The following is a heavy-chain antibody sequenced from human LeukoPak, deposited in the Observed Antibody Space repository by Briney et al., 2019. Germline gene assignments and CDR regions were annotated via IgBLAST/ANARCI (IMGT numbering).Heavy chain of an antibody. CDR2: ISAYNGNT. Sequence: SSVKVSCKASGFTYTTFPFGWVRQAPGQGLEGMGCISAYNGNTNYAQNLQCRVTLPTDTSTTTVYMELRSLGSDDTAVYYCARHRSSGWPLDSFDISGQGTMVTVSS. CDR1: GFTYTTFP. D-gene: IGHD6-19*01. CDR3: ARHRSSGWPLDSFDI. V-gene: IGHV1-18*04. J-gene: IGHJ3*02.